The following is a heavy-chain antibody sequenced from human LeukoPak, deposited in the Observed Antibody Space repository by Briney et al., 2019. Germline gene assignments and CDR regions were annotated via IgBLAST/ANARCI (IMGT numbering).Heavy chain of an antibody. CDR2: ISSSGSTT. CDR1: GFSFNSYE. J-gene: IGHJ4*02. V-gene: IGHV3-48*03. CDR3: ARDDYYDKGY. D-gene: IGHD3-22*01. Sequence: TGGSLRLSCAASGFSFNSYEMNWIRQAPGKGLEWVSYISSSGSTTHYADSVKGRFTISRDNAKNSLYLRMNSLRAEDAAVYYCARDDYYDKGYWGQGTLVTVST.